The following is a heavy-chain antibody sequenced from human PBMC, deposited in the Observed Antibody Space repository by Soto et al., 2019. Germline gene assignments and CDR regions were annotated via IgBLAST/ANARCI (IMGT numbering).Heavy chain of an antibody. V-gene: IGHV3-33*01. Sequence: QVQLVESGGGVVQPGRSLRLSCAASGFTFSSYGMHWVRQAPGKGLAWGAVIWYDASNKYYADSVKGRFTISRDNSQNTLYLQMNSLRAEDTAVYYCARDCAGYSSGWYQRGGFDYWGQGTLVTVSS. CDR1: GFTFSSYG. CDR3: ARDCAGYSSGWYQRGGFDY. CDR2: IWYDASNK. D-gene: IGHD6-19*01. J-gene: IGHJ4*02.